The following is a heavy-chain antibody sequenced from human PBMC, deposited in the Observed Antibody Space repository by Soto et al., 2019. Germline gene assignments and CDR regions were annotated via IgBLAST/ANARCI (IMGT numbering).Heavy chain of an antibody. D-gene: IGHD7-27*01. CDR2: IYYSGST. J-gene: IGHJ4*02. CDR3: ARGWGRIFDY. CDR1: GGSISSYY. V-gene: IGHV4-59*01. Sequence: SETLSLTCTVSGGSISSYYWSWIRQPPGKGLEWIGHIYYSGSTNYNPSLKSRVTISLDTSKNQLSLKLSSVTAADTAVYYCARGWGRIFDYWGQGTLVTVSS.